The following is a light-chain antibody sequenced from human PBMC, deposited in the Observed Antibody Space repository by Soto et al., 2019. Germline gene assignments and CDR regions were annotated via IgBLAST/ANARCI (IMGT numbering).Light chain of an antibody. CDR2: GNS. J-gene: IGLJ1*01. CDR1: SSNIGRRFV. CDR3: QSYDSAIGARVV. V-gene: IGLV1-40*01. Sequence: QSVLTQPPSASGTPGQRVTISCSGSSSNIGRRFVNWYHQLPGTAPQHLIFGNSNRPSGVPAPDRFSGSKSGTSASLAIAGIRAEDEGDYDCQSYDSAIGARVVFGAGTKLTVL.